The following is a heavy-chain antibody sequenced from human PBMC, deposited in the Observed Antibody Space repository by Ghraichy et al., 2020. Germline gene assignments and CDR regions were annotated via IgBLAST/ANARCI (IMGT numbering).Heavy chain of an antibody. CDR1: GFTFSSYW. J-gene: IGHJ6*02. Sequence: LSLTCAASGFTFSSYWMSWVRQAPGKGLEWVANIKQDGSEKYYVDSVKGRFTISRDNAKNSLYLQMNSLRAEDTAVYYCARGPRMVRGVMSYYYGMDVWGQGTTVTVSS. CDR2: IKQDGSEK. CDR3: ARGPRMVRGVMSYYYGMDV. D-gene: IGHD3-10*01. V-gene: IGHV3-7*03.